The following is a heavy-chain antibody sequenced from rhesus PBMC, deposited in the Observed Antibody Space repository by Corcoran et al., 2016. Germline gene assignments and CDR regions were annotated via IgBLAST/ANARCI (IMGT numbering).Heavy chain of an antibody. CDR2: ISSDGSNK. V-gene: IGHV3-54*02. J-gene: IGHJ5-1*01. CDR3: TRFDV. Sequence: EVQLVESGGGLVQPGGALRLSCAGSGFPFSAFAINWVHQAPGKGLEWVAVISSDGSNKYFADSVKDRFTISRDNSNNILYLQMNNPKLEDTAVYYCTRFDVWGPGVRVTVSS. CDR1: GFPFSAFA.